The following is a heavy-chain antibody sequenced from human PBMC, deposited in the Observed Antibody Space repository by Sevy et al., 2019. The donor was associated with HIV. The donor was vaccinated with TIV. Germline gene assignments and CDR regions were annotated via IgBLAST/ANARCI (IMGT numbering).Heavy chain of an antibody. CDR3: VKDSIFYDSSSGYRPFYYYGMDV. CDR2: ISSSGSSA. V-gene: IGHV3-64D*09. Sequence: GGSLRLSCSASGFTFSGSALHWVRQAPGKGLEYVSVISSSGSSAYCAESVRGRFTISRDNSKNTLYLQMRSLRAEDTAVYYCVKDSIFYDSSSGYRPFYYYGMDVWGQGTSVTVSS. J-gene: IGHJ6*02. D-gene: IGHD3-3*01. CDR1: GFTFSGSA.